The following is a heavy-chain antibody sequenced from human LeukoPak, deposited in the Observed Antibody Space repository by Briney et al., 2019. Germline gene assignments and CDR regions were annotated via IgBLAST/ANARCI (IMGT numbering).Heavy chain of an antibody. CDR3: ARHPGIAAAKRFDP. Sequence: SETLFLTCTVSGVSISSYYWSWIRQPPGKGLEWIGYIYYTGSTKYNPSLKSRLTVSVDTSKNQLSLKLNSVTAADTAVYYCARHPGIAAAKRFDPWGQGTLVTVSS. CDR2: IYYTGST. J-gene: IGHJ5*02. D-gene: IGHD6-13*01. CDR1: GVSISSYY. V-gene: IGHV4-59*08.